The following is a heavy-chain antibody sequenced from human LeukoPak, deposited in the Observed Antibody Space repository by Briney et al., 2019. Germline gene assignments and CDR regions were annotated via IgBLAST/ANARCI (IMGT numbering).Heavy chain of an antibody. CDR1: GFTFSSYG. J-gene: IGHJ4*02. CDR2: ISYDGSNK. CDR3: ARVLTKNYYDSSGYYYYFDY. Sequence: PGGSLGLSCAASGFTFSSYGMHWVRQAPGKGLEWVAVISYDGSNKYYADSVKGRFTISRDNSKNTLYLQMNSLRAEDTAVYYCARVLTKNYYDSSGYYYYFDYWGQGTLVTVSS. V-gene: IGHV3-30*03. D-gene: IGHD3-22*01.